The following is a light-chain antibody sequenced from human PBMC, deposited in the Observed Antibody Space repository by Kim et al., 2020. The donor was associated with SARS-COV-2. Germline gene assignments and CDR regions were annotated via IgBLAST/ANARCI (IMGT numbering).Light chain of an antibody. V-gene: IGLV1-40*01. Sequence: QRVTIPSTGSSSKIGAGFDVHWYQHLPGTAPKLLIFDNTNRPSGVPDRFSGSKSGTSASLAITGLQAEDEADYYCQSYDNSLRGYVFGNGTKVTVL. CDR3: QSYDNSLRGYV. CDR1: SSKIGAGFD. CDR2: DNT. J-gene: IGLJ1*01.